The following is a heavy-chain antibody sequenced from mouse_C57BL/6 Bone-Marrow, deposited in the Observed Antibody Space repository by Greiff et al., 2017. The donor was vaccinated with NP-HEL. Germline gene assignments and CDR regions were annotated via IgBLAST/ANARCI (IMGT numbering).Heavy chain of an antibody. CDR1: GYTFTSYW. Sequence: VQLQQPGAELVKPGASVKLSCKASGYTFTSYWMHWVKQRPGQGLEWIGMIHPNSGSTNYNEKFKSKATLTVDKSSSTAYMQLSSLTSEDSAVYYCARYGITTVVAKAYWGQGTLVTVSA. V-gene: IGHV1-64*01. D-gene: IGHD1-1*01. J-gene: IGHJ3*01. CDR3: ARYGITTVVAKAY. CDR2: IHPNSGST.